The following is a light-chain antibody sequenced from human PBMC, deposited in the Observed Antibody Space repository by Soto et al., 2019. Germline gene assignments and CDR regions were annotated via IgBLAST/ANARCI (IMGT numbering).Light chain of an antibody. J-gene: IGKJ1*01. Sequence: DIQMTQSPSSLSASVGDRVTITCRASQSISSYLNWYQQKPGKAPKLLIYAASSLQSGVPSRFRGSGPGTEFTLTISSLQPEDFATDYCQQSYSTSWTFGHGTKVEIK. CDR2: AAS. V-gene: IGKV1-39*01. CDR1: QSISSY. CDR3: QQSYSTSWT.